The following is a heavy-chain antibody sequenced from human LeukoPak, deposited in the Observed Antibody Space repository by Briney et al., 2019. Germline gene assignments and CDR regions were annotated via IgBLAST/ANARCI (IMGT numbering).Heavy chain of an antibody. J-gene: IGHJ5*02. D-gene: IGHD6-13*01. Sequence: GGSLRLSCAASGFTVSSNYMSWVRQAPAKGLEWVSVIYSGGSTYYADSVKGRFTISRDNSKNTLYLQMNSLRAEDTAVYYCARMAAADWFDPWGQGTLVTVSS. CDR2: IYSGGST. CDR3: ARMAAADWFDP. CDR1: GFTVSSNY. V-gene: IGHV3-66*01.